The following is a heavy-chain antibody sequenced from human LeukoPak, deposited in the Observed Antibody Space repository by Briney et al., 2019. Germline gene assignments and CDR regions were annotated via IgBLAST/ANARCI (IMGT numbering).Heavy chain of an antibody. D-gene: IGHD2-15*01. CDR3: ARGRYCSGHSCYFDY. Sequence: QPGGSLRLTCSASGFTFRSYEMNWVRQAPGKGLEWVSYISSSGNTIYYVDSVKGRFTISRDNAKNSLYLQMNSLRAEDTAVYYCARGRYCSGHSCYFDYWGQGTLVTVSS. V-gene: IGHV3-48*03. J-gene: IGHJ4*02. CDR2: ISSSGNTI. CDR1: GFTFRSYE.